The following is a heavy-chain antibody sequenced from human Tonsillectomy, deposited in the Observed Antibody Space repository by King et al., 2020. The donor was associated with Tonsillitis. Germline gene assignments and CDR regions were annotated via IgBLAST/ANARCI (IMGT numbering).Heavy chain of an antibody. V-gene: IGHV5-51*01. CDR2: IYPNDSDV. CDR1: GYTFDNYW. D-gene: IGHD3/OR15-3a*01. CDR3: ARPDWIDSFDL. Sequence: QLVQSGAEVKKPGASLKISCQSSGYTFDNYWIGWVRQMPGRGLEWRGSIYPNDSDVRYSPSFQGQVTISVDKSVSTAYLQWSSLKAADTAMYYCARPDWIDSFDLWGQGTMVTVSS. J-gene: IGHJ3*01.